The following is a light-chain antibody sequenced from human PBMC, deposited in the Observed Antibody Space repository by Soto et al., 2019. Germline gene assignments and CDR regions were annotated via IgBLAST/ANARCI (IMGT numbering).Light chain of an antibody. J-gene: IGKJ2*01. Sequence: DIQMTQSPSTLSASVGDRVTITCRASQSISSWLSWYQQKPGKAPKLLIYDASSMESGVPSRCIGSGSGTEFTLTISSLQPDDFTTYYCQQYNSYPYTFGQGTKLEMK. V-gene: IGKV1-5*01. CDR2: DAS. CDR1: QSISSW. CDR3: QQYNSYPYT.